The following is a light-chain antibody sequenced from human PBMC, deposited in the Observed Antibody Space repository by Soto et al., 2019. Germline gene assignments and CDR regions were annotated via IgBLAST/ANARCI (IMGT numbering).Light chain of an antibody. V-gene: IGKV3-15*01. Sequence: EIGMSQSPATLSVYPGERATLSCRASQSISTNLAWYHQKPGQAPRLLIYGASTRAPGIPARFSGSGSETECTPTFSERLSAYSLLYYCAPYSDWPITYREGTKPEIK. CDR2: GAS. J-gene: IGKJ5*01. CDR1: QSISTN. CDR3: APYSDWPIT.